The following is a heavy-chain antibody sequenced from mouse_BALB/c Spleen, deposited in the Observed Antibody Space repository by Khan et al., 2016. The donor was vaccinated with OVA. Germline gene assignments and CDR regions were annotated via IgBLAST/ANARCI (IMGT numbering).Heavy chain of an antibody. CDR1: GFSLTNYG. Sequence: VQLLETGPGLVAPSQSLSITCTISGFSLTNYGIHWVRQPPGKGLEWLALMWSDGSTTYNSSPKSRLTISKDKSKSQVFLKMNSLQTDDTTMYFCARQPYYHYNVMDYWGQGTSVTVSS. D-gene: IGHD2-10*01. V-gene: IGHV2-6-1*01. CDR3: ARQPYYHYNVMDY. CDR2: MWSDGST. J-gene: IGHJ4*01.